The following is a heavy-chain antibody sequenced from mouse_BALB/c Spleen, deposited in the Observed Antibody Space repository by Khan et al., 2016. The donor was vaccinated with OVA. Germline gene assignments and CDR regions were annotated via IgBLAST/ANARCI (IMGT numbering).Heavy chain of an antibody. CDR2: INYSGST. J-gene: IGHJ3*01. Sequence: EVQLVESGPGLVKPSQSLSLTCTVTGYSITSDYAWNWIRQFPGNKLEWMGYINYSGSTSYHPSLKSRISITRDTSKNQFFLQLNSMTTEDTATYYCARGVRLTYWGQGTLVTVSA. CDR3: ARGVRLTY. CDR1: GYSITSDYA. V-gene: IGHV3-2*02. D-gene: IGHD2-14*01.